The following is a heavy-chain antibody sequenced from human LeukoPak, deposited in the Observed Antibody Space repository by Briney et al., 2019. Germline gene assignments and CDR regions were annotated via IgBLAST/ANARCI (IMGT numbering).Heavy chain of an antibody. D-gene: IGHD3-10*01. CDR3: AKNALYGSGSPPDY. V-gene: IGHV3-23*01. Sequence: GGSLTLSCAASGFTFSSYPMSWLRHAPGKGLEWVSAISGSGGSTYYADSVKGRFTISRDSSKNTLYLQMNSLRAEDTAVYYCAKNALYGSGSPPDYWGQGTLVTVSS. CDR2: ISGSGGST. CDR1: GFTFSSYP. J-gene: IGHJ4*02.